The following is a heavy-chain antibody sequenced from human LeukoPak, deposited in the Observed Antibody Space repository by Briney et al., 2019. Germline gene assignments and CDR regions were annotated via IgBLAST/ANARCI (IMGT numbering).Heavy chain of an antibody. D-gene: IGHD6-6*01. V-gene: IGHV3-74*01. CDR2: IYSDGSST. Sequence: PGGSLRLSCAASGFIFSSFWMHWVRQVPGKGLVWVSRIYSDGSSTSYADSVKGRFTISRDNAKNTLYLQMDSLSAEDTAVYYCTRGLVECSSSSAFGYWGQGTLVTVSS. CDR3: TRGLVECSSSSAFGY. CDR1: GFIFSSFW. J-gene: IGHJ4*02.